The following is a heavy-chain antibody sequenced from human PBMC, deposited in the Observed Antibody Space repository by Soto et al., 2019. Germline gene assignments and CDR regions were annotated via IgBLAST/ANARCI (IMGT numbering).Heavy chain of an antibody. Sequence: GSGPTLVNPTQTITLTCTLSGFSLSTSGVGVGWIRQPPGKALERLALIYWDDDKRYRPSLKSRLNITKDTSKNQVVLTMTNLDPVDTATYYCALKGSTRYGARPDWFDSRGQRSLVTVSS. D-gene: IGHD3-10*01. CDR2: IYWDDDK. CDR3: ALKGSTRYGARPDWFDS. V-gene: IGHV2-5*02. J-gene: IGHJ5*01. CDR1: GFSLSTSGVG.